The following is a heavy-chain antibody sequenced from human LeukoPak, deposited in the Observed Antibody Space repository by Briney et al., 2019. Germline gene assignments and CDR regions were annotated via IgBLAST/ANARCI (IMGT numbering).Heavy chain of an antibody. Sequence: PSETLSLTCTVSGGSISSDCWSWIRQPPGKGLEWIVYICYTGSINYNPSLESRVTISVDTSKNQFSLKLTTVTAADTAIYYCARVPLGYNTATHFDSWGQGTLVTVSS. J-gene: IGHJ4*02. CDR1: GGSISSDC. CDR3: ARVPLGYNTATHFDS. D-gene: IGHD1-14*01. CDR2: ICYTGSI. V-gene: IGHV4-59*01.